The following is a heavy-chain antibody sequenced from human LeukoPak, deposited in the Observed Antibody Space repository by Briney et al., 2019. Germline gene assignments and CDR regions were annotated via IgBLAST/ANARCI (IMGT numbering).Heavy chain of an antibody. Sequence: PGGSLRLSGAASGFTFSSYGMHWVRQAPGKGLEWVAVISYDGSNKYYADSVKGRFTISRDNSKNTLYLQMNSLRAEDTAVYYCAKEGIVVVPAAMPDYWGQGTLVTVSS. D-gene: IGHD2-2*01. CDR3: AKEGIVVVPAAMPDY. J-gene: IGHJ4*02. CDR1: GFTFSSYG. V-gene: IGHV3-30*18. CDR2: ISYDGSNK.